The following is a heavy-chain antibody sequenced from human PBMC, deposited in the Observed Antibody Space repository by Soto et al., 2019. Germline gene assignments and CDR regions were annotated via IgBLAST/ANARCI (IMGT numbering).Heavy chain of an antibody. Sequence: GGSLRLSCAASGFTVSSNYMSWVRQAPGKGLEWVSVIYSGGSTYYADSVKGRFTISRDNSKNTLYLQMNSLRAEDTAVYYCVRSGDYRSGSYWYFFDYWGQGTPVTVSS. CDR1: GFTVSSNY. CDR2: IYSGGST. D-gene: IGHD3-10*01. CDR3: VRSGDYRSGSYWYFFDY. V-gene: IGHV3-66*01. J-gene: IGHJ4*02.